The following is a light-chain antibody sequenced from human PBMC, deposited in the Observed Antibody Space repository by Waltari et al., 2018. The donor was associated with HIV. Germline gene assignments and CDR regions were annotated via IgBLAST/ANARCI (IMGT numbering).Light chain of an antibody. V-gene: IGLV2-14*01. J-gene: IGLJ2*01. CDR2: LVS. Sequence: QSALAQPASVSGSPGQSITISCTGTSSDVGRYNFVSWYQQNPGKAPKLMIYLVSNLPSGVSYRFSGSQSGNTASLTISGLQAEDDADYYCSSYTNTSTLVLFGGGTKLTVL. CDR1: SSDVGRYNF. CDR3: SSYTNTSTLVL.